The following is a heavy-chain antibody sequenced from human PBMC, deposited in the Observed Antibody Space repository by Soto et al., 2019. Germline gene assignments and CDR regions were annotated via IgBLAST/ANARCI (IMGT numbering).Heavy chain of an antibody. V-gene: IGHV3-11*01. Sequence: QVQLVESGGGLVKAGESLTLSCAASGFTFSDYFMTWIRQAPGKGLEWVSYVTTDTIHYADAVKGRFTLSRDSAKNSLYLQMINLRAEDTGVYYCARDRMVFNYWGLGALVTVSS. J-gene: IGHJ4*02. CDR3: ARDRMVFNY. D-gene: IGHD2-8*01. CDR1: GFTFSDYF. CDR2: VTTDTI.